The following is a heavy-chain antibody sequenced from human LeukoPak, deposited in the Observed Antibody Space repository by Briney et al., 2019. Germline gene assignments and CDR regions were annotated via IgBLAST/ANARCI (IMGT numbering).Heavy chain of an antibody. CDR2: ISSSGSTI. CDR1: GFTFSDYY. CDR3: ASQGSGYDSPIDY. Sequence: GGSLRLSCAASGFTFSDYYMSWIRQAPGKGLEWVSYISSSGSTIYYADSVKGRFTISRDNARNSVYLEMNSLRAEDTAVYYCASQGSGYDSPIDYWGQGTLVTVSS. J-gene: IGHJ4*02. V-gene: IGHV3-11*04. D-gene: IGHD5-12*01.